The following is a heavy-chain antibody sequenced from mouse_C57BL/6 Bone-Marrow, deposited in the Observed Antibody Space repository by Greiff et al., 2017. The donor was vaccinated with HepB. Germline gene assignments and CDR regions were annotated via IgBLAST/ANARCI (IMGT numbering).Heavy chain of an antibody. D-gene: IGHD1-1*01. CDR3: VYYYGFYFDY. CDR2: IDPSDSYT. CDR1: GYTFTSYW. V-gene: IGHV1-59*01. Sequence: QVQLQQPGAELVRPGTSVKLYCKASGYTFTSYWMHWVKQRPGQGLEWIGVIDPSDSYTNYNQKFKGKATLTVDTSSSTAYMQLSSLTSEDSAVYYCVYYYGFYFDYWGQGTTLTVSS. J-gene: IGHJ2*01.